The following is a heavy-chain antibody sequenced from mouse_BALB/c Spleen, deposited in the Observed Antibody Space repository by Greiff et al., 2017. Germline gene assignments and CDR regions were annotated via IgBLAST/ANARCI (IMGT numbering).Heavy chain of an antibody. J-gene: IGHJ2*01. D-gene: IGHD2-4*01. V-gene: IGHV3-2*02. CDR1: GYSITSDYA. Sequence: EVKLMESGPGLVKPSQSLSLTCTVTGYSITSDYAWNWIRQFPGNKLEWMGYISYSGSTSYNPSLKSRTSITRDTSKNQFFLQLKSVTTEDTAKYYCERTPLWDYDEGYYFDYWGQGTTLTVSS. CDR3: ERTPLWDYDEGYYFDY. CDR2: ISYSGST.